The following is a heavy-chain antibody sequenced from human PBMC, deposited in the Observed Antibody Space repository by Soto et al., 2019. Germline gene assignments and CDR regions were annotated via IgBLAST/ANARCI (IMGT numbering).Heavy chain of an antibody. J-gene: IGHJ4*02. CDR3: AKDRGGVGSSFDS. CDR1: GFTFSSYA. CDR2: ISDSGGNT. D-gene: IGHD6-6*01. Sequence: EVQVLESGGGLVQPGGSLRLSCAASGFTFSSYAMTWVHQAPGKGLEWVSAISDSGGNTYFADSVKGRFTISRDNSQNTLYLQRTSPGVEDTAVYYGAKDRGGVGSSFDSWGQGTLVTVSS. V-gene: IGHV3-23*01.